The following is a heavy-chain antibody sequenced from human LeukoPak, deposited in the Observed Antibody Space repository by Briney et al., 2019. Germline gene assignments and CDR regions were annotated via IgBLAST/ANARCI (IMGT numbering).Heavy chain of an antibody. CDR1: GFTFSHFA. Sequence: GGSLRLSCAASGFTFSHFATDWVRQTPGTGLQWVASIWYDGTHRNYVDSGKGRFTIYRDTSTHMLYLEMNSLRGDDTAMFVCAKEVGKDDSENPGLCDMWGLGTKVTVSS. CDR2: IWYDGTHR. V-gene: IGHV3-33*03. CDR3: AKEVGKDDSENPGLCDM. D-gene: IGHD1-14*01. J-gene: IGHJ3*02.